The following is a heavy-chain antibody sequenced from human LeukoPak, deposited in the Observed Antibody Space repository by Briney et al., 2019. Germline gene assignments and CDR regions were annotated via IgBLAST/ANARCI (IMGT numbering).Heavy chain of an antibody. Sequence: PGGSLRLSCAASGFTFTNYWMSWVRQAPGKGLELVANIKQDRSEKYYADSVKGRFTISRDNSKNTLYLQMNSLRAEDTAVYYCAKGVVVAPDVTPFDYWGQGTLVTVSS. CDR2: IKQDRSEK. D-gene: IGHD2-2*01. V-gene: IGHV3-7*03. CDR1: GFTFTNYW. J-gene: IGHJ4*02. CDR3: AKGVVVAPDVTPFDY.